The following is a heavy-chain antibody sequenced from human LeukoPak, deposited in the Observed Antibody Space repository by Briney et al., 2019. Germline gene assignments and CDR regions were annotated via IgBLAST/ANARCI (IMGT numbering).Heavy chain of an antibody. J-gene: IGHJ4*02. CDR2: ISSSSSYI. CDR1: GFTFSSYS. V-gene: IGHV3-21*01. D-gene: IGHD3-10*01. Sequence: GGSLRLSCAASGFTFSSYSMNWVRQAPGKGLEWVSSISSSSSYIYYADSVKGRFTISRNNAKNSLYLQMNSLRAEDTAVYYCARAPRYYYGSGSSGDYWGQGTLVTVSS. CDR3: ARAPRYYYGSGSSGDY.